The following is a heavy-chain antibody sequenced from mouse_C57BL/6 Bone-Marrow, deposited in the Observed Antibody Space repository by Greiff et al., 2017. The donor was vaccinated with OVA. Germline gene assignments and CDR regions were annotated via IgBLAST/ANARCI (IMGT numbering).Heavy chain of an antibody. CDR3: ARDDWYFDV. CDR1: GYTFTSYD. Sequence: VKLMESGPELVKPGASVKLSCKASGYTFTSYDINWVKQRPGQGLEWIGWIYPRDGSTKYNEKFKGKATLTVDTSSSTAYMELHSLTSEDSAVYVCARDDWYFDVWGTGTTVTVSS. CDR2: IYPRDGST. J-gene: IGHJ1*03. V-gene: IGHV1-85*01.